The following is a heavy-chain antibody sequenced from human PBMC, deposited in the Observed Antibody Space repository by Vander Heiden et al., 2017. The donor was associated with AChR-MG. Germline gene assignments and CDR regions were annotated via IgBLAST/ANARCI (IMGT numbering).Heavy chain of an antibody. CDR2: IIPIFGTA. CDR1: GGTFSSYA. V-gene: IGHV1-69*01. J-gene: IGHJ4*02. Sequence: QVQLVQSGAEVKKPGSSVKVSCKASGGTFSSYAISWVRQAPGQGLEWMGGIIPIFGTANYAQKFQGRVTITADESTSTAYMELSSLRSEDTAVYYCARDAPPPGHEELTGGFDYWGQGTMVTVSS. D-gene: IGHD1-26*01. CDR3: ARDAPPPGHEELTGGFDY.